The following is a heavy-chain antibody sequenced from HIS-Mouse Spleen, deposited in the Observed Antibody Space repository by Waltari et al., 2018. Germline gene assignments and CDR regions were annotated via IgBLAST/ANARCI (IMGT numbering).Heavy chain of an antibody. CDR2: ISSSSSTR. D-gene: IGHD1-20*01. CDR3: ARDLDNWRGYYFDY. J-gene: IGHJ4*02. V-gene: IGHV3-48*02. CDR1: GFTFSSYS. Sequence: EVQLVESGGGLVQPGGSLRLSCAASGFTFSSYSINWVRQAPGKGLEWVSYISSSSSTRYYADSVKGRFTISRDNAKNSLYLQMNSLRDEDTAVYYCARDLDNWRGYYFDYWGQGTLVTVSS.